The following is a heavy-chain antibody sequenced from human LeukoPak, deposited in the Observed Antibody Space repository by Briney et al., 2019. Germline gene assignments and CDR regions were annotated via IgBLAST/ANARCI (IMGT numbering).Heavy chain of an antibody. CDR2: ISAYNGNT. D-gene: IGHD3-22*01. V-gene: IGHV1-18*01. J-gene: IGHJ4*02. CDR3: ARDSTRRPYYYDSSGYPNFDY. CDR1: GYTFTSYG. Sequence: EASVKVSCKASGYTFTSYGVSWVRQAPGQGLEWMGWISAYNGNTNYAQKLQGRVTMTTDTSTSTAYMELRSLRSDDTAVYYCARDSTRRPYYYDSSGYPNFDYWGQGTLVTVSS.